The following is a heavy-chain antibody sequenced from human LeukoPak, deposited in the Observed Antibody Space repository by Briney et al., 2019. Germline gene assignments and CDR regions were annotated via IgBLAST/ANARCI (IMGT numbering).Heavy chain of an antibody. CDR1: GFTLSSYA. CDR3: AKVMKGSERLTMVRGVIIKTAGLYYMDV. Sequence: GGSLRLPCAASGFTLSSYAMSWVRQAPGKGLEWVSSISASGGSTNYADSVKGRFTISRDNSKNTVYLQMNSLRAEDTAVYYCAKVMKGSERLTMVRGVIIKTAGLYYMDVWGKGTTVTVSS. J-gene: IGHJ6*03. CDR2: ISASGGST. V-gene: IGHV3-23*01. D-gene: IGHD3-10*01.